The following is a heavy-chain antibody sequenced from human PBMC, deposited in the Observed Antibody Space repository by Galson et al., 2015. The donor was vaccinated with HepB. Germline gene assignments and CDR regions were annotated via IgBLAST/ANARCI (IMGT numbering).Heavy chain of an antibody. CDR2: IHYSGEA. V-gene: IGHV4-39*07. CDR1: GGSITSSPNY. J-gene: IGHJ4*02. CDR3: ARVYSSNLIIFDY. D-gene: IGHD6-13*01. Sequence: LSLTCTVSGGSITSSPNYWGWIRQSPGKGLEWIGSIHYSGEAYHNPSLKSRVTMLVGTSRTQMSLHLKSVTAADTAIYYCARVYSSNLIIFDYWGQGALVTVSS.